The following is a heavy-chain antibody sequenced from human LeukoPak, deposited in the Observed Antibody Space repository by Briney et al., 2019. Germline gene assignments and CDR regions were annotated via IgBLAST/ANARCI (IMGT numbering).Heavy chain of an antibody. V-gene: IGHV1-8*03. Sequence: ASVKVSCKASGYTFTNYHINWVRQATGPGLEWIGWMNPYNGDRGYAQKFQGRVTITRDTSISTSYMELRSLRADDAAVYFCARTTSFTASGYDYWGQGTLVTVSS. CDR1: GYTFTNYH. D-gene: IGHD6-25*01. CDR3: ARTTSFTASGYDY. CDR2: MNPYNGDR. J-gene: IGHJ4*02.